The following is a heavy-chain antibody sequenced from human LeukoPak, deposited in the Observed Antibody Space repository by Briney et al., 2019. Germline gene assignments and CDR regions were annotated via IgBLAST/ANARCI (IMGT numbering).Heavy chain of an antibody. CDR3: AKLLNSGRQLETSGSYDH. J-gene: IGHJ4*02. CDR2: ISGSGGST. CDR1: GLTFRSYA. V-gene: IGHV3-23*01. Sequence: PGGSLRLSCAASGLTFRSYAMSWVCQAPGKGLEWVSAISGSGGSTYYADSVKGRFTISRDNSKNTLYLQMNSLGAEDTAVYYCAKLLNSGRQLETSGSYDHWGQGTLVTVSS. D-gene: IGHD1-26*01.